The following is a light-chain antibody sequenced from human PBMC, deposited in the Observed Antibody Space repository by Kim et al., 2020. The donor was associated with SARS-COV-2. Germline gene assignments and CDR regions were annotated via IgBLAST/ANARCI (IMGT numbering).Light chain of an antibody. J-gene: IGKJ2*01. CDR3: EQYGTAPGA. Sequence: EIVLTQSPGTLSLSPGERATLSCRASQSVRNNYLAWYQQKPGQPPRLLVYGASGRATGIPDRFSGSGSGTDFTLTITRLEPEDFAVYLCEQYGTAPGALGQGTKLEI. CDR2: GAS. CDR1: QSVRNNY. V-gene: IGKV3-20*01.